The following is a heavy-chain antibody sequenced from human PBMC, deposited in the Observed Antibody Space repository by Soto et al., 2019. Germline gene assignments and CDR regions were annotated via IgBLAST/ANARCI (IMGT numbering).Heavy chain of an antibody. Sequence: PGGSLRLSCAASGFTVSSNYMSWVRQAPGKGLEWVSVIYSGGSTYYADSVKGRFTISRDNSKNTLYLQMNSLRAEDTAVYYCARNLPYYYDSSGYLGPFDYWGQGTLVTVSS. CDR2: IYSGGST. D-gene: IGHD3-22*01. J-gene: IGHJ4*02. CDR1: GFTVSSNY. CDR3: ARNLPYYYDSSGYLGPFDY. V-gene: IGHV3-53*01.